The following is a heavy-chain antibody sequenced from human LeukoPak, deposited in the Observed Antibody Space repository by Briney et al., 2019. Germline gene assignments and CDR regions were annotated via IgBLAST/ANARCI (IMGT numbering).Heavy chain of an antibody. Sequence: GSLRLSCPVSGFTLSNHYMTWIRQAPGKGLEYISYLSNTGSDIFYADSVKGRFSISRDNAKNSLYLQMNSLRAEDTAVYYCARGHWGLDCWGQGTLVTVSS. J-gene: IGHJ4*02. V-gene: IGHV3-11*01. CDR3: ARGHWGLDC. CDR2: LSNTGSDI. CDR1: GFTLSNHY. D-gene: IGHD7-27*01.